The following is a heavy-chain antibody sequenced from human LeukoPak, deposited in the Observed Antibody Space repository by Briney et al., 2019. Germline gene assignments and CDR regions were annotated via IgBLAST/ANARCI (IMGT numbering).Heavy chain of an antibody. Sequence: GGSLRLSCAASGFTFSSYWMSWVRQAPGKGLEGVANIKEDGSEKNYVDSVKGRFTISRDNDKNSLYLKMNSLRAEDTAVYYCARDAGYGYDRFDYWGQGTQVTVSS. CDR3: ARDAGYGYDRFDY. J-gene: IGHJ4*02. V-gene: IGHV3-7*01. D-gene: IGHD5-18*01. CDR1: GFTFSSYW. CDR2: IKEDGSEK.